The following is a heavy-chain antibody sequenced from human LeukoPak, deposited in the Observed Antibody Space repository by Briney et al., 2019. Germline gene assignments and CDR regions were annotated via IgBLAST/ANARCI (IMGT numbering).Heavy chain of an antibody. Sequence: GGSLRLSCAASGFTFSSYGMHWVRQAPGKGLEWVAVIWYDGSNKYYADSVKGRFTISRDNSKNTLYLQMNSLRAEDTAVYYCARDYDEYYYDSSGYYSDWGQGTLVTVSS. D-gene: IGHD3-22*01. CDR3: ARDYDEYYYDSSGYYSD. J-gene: IGHJ4*02. CDR2: IWYDGSNK. CDR1: GFTFSSYG. V-gene: IGHV3-33*01.